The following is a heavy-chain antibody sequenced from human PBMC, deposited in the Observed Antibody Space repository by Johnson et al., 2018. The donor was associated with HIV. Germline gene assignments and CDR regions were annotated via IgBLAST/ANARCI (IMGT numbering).Heavy chain of an antibody. D-gene: IGHD2-15*01. V-gene: IGHV3-23*04. CDR1: GFTFRSYA. J-gene: IGHJ3*02. CDR2: VSASGGTT. Sequence: VQLVESGGGLVQPGGSLRLSCAASGFTFRSYAMSWVRQAPGKGLEWVAAVSASGGTTYSADSVKGRFTISRDNSRNMVYLQTNSLRAGDTALYYCAKWSGGCSGNSTKCLDPFDIWGQGTMVTVSS. CDR3: AKWSGGCSGNSTKCLDPFDI.